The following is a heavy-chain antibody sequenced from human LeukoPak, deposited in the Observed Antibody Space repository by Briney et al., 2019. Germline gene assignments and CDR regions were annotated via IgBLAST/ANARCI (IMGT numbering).Heavy chain of an antibody. J-gene: IGHJ4*02. D-gene: IGHD1-7*01. CDR3: AAGTTFLTD. CDR1: GFTFSSYG. Sequence: PGGSLRLSCAASGFTFSSYGMHWVRQAPGKGLEWVAVISYDGSNKYYADSVKGRFTISRDNSKNTLYLQMNSLRAEDTAVYYCAAGTTFLTDWGQGTLVTVYS. V-gene: IGHV3-30*03. CDR2: ISYDGSNK.